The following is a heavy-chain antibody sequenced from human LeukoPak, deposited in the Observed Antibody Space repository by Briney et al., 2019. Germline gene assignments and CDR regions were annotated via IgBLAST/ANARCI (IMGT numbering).Heavy chain of an antibody. CDR1: GDSISSYY. V-gene: IGHV4-59*08. Sequence: SETLSLTCTVSGDSISSYYWSWIRQSPGKGLEWIGYVYYSGPTNYNPSLKSRVTISIDTSKNQFSLKLTSVTAADTAVYYCVGGRAFDVWGQGTMVTVSS. CDR2: VYYSGPT. D-gene: IGHD3-16*01. CDR3: VGGRAFDV. J-gene: IGHJ3*01.